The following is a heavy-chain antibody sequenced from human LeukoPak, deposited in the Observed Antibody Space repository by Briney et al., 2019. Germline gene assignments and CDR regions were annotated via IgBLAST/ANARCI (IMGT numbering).Heavy chain of an antibody. J-gene: IGHJ4*02. D-gene: IGHD6-19*01. CDR3: ARGGIQVSGIDEFDY. CDR1: GFTFIDYD. Sequence: GGSLRLSCAASGFTFIDYDMHWVRQVIGKGLEWVSAIGVRGDTHYSGSVKGRFTISRGNAESSLYLQMNSLRAEDTAVYYCARGGIQVSGIDEFDYWGQGTLVTVSS. V-gene: IGHV3-13*01. CDR2: IGVRGDT.